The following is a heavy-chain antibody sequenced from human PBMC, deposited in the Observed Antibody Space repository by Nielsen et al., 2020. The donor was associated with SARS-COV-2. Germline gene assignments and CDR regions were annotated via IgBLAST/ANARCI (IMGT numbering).Heavy chain of an antibody. CDR2: INPSGGST. CDR1: GYTFTSYY. V-gene: IGHV1-46*01. D-gene: IGHD6-13*01. J-gene: IGHJ6*02. CDR3: AMSSSWYASYYYYGMDV. Sequence: ASVKVSCKASGYTFTSYYMHWVRQAPGQGLEWMGIINPSGGSTSYAQKFQDRVTMTRDTSTSTVYMELSSLRSEDTAVYYCAMSSSWYASYYYYGMDVWGQGTTVTVSS.